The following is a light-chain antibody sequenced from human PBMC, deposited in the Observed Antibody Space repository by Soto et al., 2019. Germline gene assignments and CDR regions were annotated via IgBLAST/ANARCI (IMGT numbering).Light chain of an antibody. CDR3: AGWDDSLNGVV. V-gene: IGLV1-44*01. Sequence: QSVLTQPPSASGNPGQRVTISCSGSSSNIGSDTVNWYRHLPGTAPKLLIYSNNQRPSGVPDRFSGSTSGTSASLAISGLQSEDEADYYCAGWDDSLNGVVFGGGTKLTVL. J-gene: IGLJ2*01. CDR2: SNN. CDR1: SSNIGSDT.